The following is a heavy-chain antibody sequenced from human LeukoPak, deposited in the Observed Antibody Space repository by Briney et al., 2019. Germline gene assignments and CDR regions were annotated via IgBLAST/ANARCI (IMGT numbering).Heavy chain of an antibody. CDR2: IYPGDSDT. D-gene: IGHD6-6*01. Sequence: GESLKISCKGSGYSFTSYWIGWVRQMPGKGLEWMGIIYPGDSDTRYSPSFQGQVTISADKSISTAYLQWSSLKASDTAVYYWSRAYSSSSSVSDYWGQGTLVTVSS. CDR1: GYSFTSYW. V-gene: IGHV5-51*01. CDR3: SRAYSSSSSVSDY. J-gene: IGHJ4*02.